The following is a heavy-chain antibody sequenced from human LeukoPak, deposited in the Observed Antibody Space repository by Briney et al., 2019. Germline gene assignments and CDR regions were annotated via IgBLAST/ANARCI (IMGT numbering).Heavy chain of an antibody. Sequence: GRSLRLSCAASGFTFSSYGMHWVRPAPGQGLEWMGWINPNSGGTNYAQKFQGRVTMTRDTSISTAYMELSRLRSDDTAVYYCARDFDSVTTGWFDPWGQGTLVTVSS. CDR3: ARDFDSVTTGWFDP. CDR1: GFTFSSYG. CDR2: INPNSGGT. D-gene: IGHD4-17*01. V-gene: IGHV1-2*02. J-gene: IGHJ5*02.